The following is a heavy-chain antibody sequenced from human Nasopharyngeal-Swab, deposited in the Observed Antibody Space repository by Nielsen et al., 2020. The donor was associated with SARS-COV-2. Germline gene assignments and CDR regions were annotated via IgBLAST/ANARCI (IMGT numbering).Heavy chain of an antibody. CDR2: ISGSGGST. CDR3: AKDQGGSSWYGGAYYYYGMDV. V-gene: IGHV3-23*01. Sequence: GGSLRLSCAASGFTFSSHAMSWVRQAPGKGLEWVSAISGSGGSTYYADSVKGRFTISRDNSKNTLYLQMNSLRAEDTAGYYCAKDQGGSSWYGGAYYYYGMDVWGQGTTVTVSS. CDR1: GFTFSSHA. D-gene: IGHD6-13*01. J-gene: IGHJ6*02.